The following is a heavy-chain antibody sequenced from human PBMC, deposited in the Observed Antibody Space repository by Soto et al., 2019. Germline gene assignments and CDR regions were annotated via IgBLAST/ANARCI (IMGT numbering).Heavy chain of an antibody. CDR2: INGDGGNT. V-gene: IGHV3-74*01. J-gene: IGHJ4*02. Sequence: EVQLVESGGGLVQPGGSLRLSCAASGLTFSTYWMHWVRLAPGKGLVWVSRINGDGGNTNYADSVKGRFTISRDNAKNTVYLQMNSLRAEDTAVYYCTRSGPFDYWGQGTLVTVSS. D-gene: IGHD7-27*01. CDR1: GLTFSTYW. CDR3: TRSGPFDY.